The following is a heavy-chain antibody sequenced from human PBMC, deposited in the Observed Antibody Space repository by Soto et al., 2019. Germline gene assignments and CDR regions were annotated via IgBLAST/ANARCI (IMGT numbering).Heavy chain of an antibody. CDR3: ARGGKNYYDSSGYYYWFDP. CDR2: LIPIFVTA. J-gene: IGHJ5*02. Sequence: QVQLVQSGAEVKKPGSSVKVSCKASGGTFSSYAISWVRQAPGQGLEWMGGLIPIFVTANYAQKFQGRVTITADESTSTAYMELSSLRSEDTGVYYCARGGKNYYDSSGYYYWFDPWGQGTLVTVSS. CDR1: GGTFSSYA. V-gene: IGHV1-69*01. D-gene: IGHD3-22*01.